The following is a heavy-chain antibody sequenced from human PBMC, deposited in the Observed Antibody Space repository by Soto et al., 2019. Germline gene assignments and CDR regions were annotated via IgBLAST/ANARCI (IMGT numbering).Heavy chain of an antibody. CDR3: TRVATAVPS. V-gene: IGHV4-59*12. Sequence: KPSETLSLTCNVSNGSLKFYYCSWIRQPPGKELEWIGNIYYRGTTNYNPSLQGRVTMSIDTSKNQFSLMLTSVTAADTAVYYCTRVATAVPSWGRGVLVTVSS. CDR2: IYYRGTT. J-gene: IGHJ5*02. CDR1: NGSLKFYY. D-gene: IGHD5-18*01.